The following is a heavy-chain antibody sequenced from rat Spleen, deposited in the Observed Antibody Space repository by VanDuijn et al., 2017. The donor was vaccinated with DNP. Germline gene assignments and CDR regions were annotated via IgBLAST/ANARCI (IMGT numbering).Heavy chain of an antibody. V-gene: IGHV5S13*01. CDR3: VTHNYYSSPYYAMDA. J-gene: IGHJ4*01. D-gene: IGHD1-2*01. Sequence: EVHLVESGGGLVQPGRSLKLSCVASGFTFSKYGMAWVRQAPTKGLEWVASISTSGEYTHYRDSVKGRFTISRDNAQDTQYLQMDSLRPEDTATYYCVTHNYYSSPYYAMDAWGQGTSVTVSS. CDR2: ISTSGEYT. CDR1: GFTFSKYG.